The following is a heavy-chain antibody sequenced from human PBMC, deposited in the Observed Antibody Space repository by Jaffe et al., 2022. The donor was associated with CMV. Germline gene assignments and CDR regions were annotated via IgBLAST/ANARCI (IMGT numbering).Heavy chain of an antibody. Sequence: EVQLVESGGGLVQPGGSLRLSCAASGFIFSDYYMDWVRQAPGKGLEWVGRSRNKGNRYTTEYAASVKGRVTISRDESKDSLYLQMNSLKIEDTAVYYCARGARGTYSTNYYGMDVWGQGTTVTVSS. J-gene: IGHJ6*02. CDR2: SRNKGNRYTT. V-gene: IGHV3-72*01. CDR3: ARGARGTYSTNYYGMDV. D-gene: IGHD1-26*01. CDR1: GFIFSDYY.